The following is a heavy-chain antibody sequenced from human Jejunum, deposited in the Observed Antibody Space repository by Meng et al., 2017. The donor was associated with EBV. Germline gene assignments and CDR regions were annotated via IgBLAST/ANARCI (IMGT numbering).Heavy chain of an antibody. CDR3: ANIHPSIDS. J-gene: IGHJ4*02. Sequence: HLKESGPGLVKPSGTLSLTCAASSGSIFSSNWWTWVRQPPGKGLEWIGEIYHSGSTNYNPSLKSRITMSLDKSKNQFSLKLRSVTAADTAVYYCANIHPSIDSWGPGTLVTVSS. D-gene: IGHD2-15*01. CDR2: IYHSGST. CDR1: SGSIFSSNW. V-gene: IGHV4-4*02.